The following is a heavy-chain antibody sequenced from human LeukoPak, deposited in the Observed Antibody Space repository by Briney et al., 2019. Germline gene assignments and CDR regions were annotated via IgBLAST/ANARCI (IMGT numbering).Heavy chain of an antibody. D-gene: IGHD3-16*01. J-gene: IGHJ4*02. CDR1: GGTFSSYA. CDR3: ASRLQTSAEFAY. Sequence: GASVKVSCKASGGTFSSYAISWVRQAPGQGLEWMGRGIPIFGIANYAQKFQGRVTITADKSTSTAYMELSSLRSEDTAVYYCASRLQTSAEFAYWGQGPLVTVSS. V-gene: IGHV1-69*04. CDR2: GIPIFGIA.